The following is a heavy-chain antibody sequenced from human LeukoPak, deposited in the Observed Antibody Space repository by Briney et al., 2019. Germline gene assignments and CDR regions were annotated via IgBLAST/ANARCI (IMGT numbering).Heavy chain of an antibody. CDR1: GYTFTGYY. J-gene: IGHJ3*02. V-gene: IGHV1-2*02. D-gene: IGHD3-10*01. CDR3: ARPLRGDRDAFDI. Sequence: ASVKVSCKASGYTFTGYYMHWVRHAPGQGLEWMGWTNPNRGGTNYAQKFQDRVTMTRDTSISTAYMELSRLRSDDTAVYYRARPLRGDRDAFDIWGQGTMVTVSS. CDR2: TNPNRGGT.